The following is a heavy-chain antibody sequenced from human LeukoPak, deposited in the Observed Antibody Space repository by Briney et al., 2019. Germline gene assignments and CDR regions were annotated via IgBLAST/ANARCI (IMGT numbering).Heavy chain of an antibody. D-gene: IGHD3-3*01. V-gene: IGHV3-15*01. CDR3: TTPGKGYDFWSGFS. CDR2: IKSKTDGGTT. Sequence: PGGSLRLSCAASGFTFGNAWMSWVRQAPGKGLEWVGRIKSKTDGGTTDYAAPVKGRFTISRDDSKNTLYLQMNSLKTEDTAVYYCTTPGKGYDFWSGFSWGQGTLVTVSS. CDR1: GFTFGNAW. J-gene: IGHJ4*02.